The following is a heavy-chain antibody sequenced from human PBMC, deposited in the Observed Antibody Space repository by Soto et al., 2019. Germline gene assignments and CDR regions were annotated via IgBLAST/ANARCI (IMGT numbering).Heavy chain of an antibody. CDR3: ARGRAAAFDP. V-gene: IGHV4-34*01. J-gene: IGHJ5*02. Sequence: PEETLSLTCTVSGGSIRSYCWTWIRQPPGKGLEWIGEINHSGSTNYNPSLKSRVTISVDTSKNQFSLKLSSVTAADTAVYYCARGRAAAFDPWGQGTLVTVSS. CDR2: INHSGST. D-gene: IGHD6-13*01. CDR1: GGSIRSYC.